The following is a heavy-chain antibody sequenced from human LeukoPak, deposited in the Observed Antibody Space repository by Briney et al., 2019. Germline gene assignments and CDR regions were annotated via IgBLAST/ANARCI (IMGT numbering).Heavy chain of an antibody. Sequence: PSETLSLTCAVYGGSFSGYYWSWIRQPPGKGLEWIGEINHSGSTNYNPSLKSRVTISVDTSKNRISLKLSSVTAADTAVYYCARGRRYCSSTSCRGGYFDYWGQGTLVTVSS. J-gene: IGHJ4*02. CDR2: INHSGST. CDR3: ARGRRYCSSTSCRGGYFDY. CDR1: GGSFSGYY. V-gene: IGHV4-34*01. D-gene: IGHD2-2*01.